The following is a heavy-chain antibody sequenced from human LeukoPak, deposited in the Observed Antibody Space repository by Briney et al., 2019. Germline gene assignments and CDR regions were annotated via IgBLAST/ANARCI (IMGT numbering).Heavy chain of an antibody. J-gene: IGHJ4*02. CDR1: GFTFTNYG. CDR3: AKDRQHGPGSSNPPLDY. CDR2: IWYDGSHE. Sequence: GGSLRLSCAASGFTFTNYGMHWVRQAPGKGPEWVAAIWYDGSHEDYADSVKGRFTISRDNSKNTVYLQMNCLRAEDTAVYYCAKDRQHGPGSSNPPLDYWGQGTLVTVSS. V-gene: IGHV3-33*06. D-gene: IGHD3-10*01.